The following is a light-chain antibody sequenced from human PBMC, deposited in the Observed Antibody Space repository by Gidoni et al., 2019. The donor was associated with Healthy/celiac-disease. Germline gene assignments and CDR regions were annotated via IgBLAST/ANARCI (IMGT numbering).Light chain of an antibody. J-gene: IGLJ2*01. CDR3: CSYAGSYTLV. CDR1: RIDVVGYNY. Sequence: QSALTQPRSVSGSPGQSVTISCTGTRIDVVGYNYVSWYQQQPCKAHKLMIYDVSKRPSGFPDRFSGSKSGNTASLTISGLQAEDEADYYCCSYAGSYTLVFGGGTKLTVL. CDR2: DVS. V-gene: IGLV2-11*01.